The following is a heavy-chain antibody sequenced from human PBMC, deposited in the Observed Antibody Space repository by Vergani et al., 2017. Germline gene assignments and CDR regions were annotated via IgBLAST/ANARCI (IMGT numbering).Heavy chain of an antibody. CDR3: ARSRPYCTSGSCPAI. V-gene: IGHV4-61*02. Sequence: QVKLQESGPGLLKPSQTLSLTCTVSGESIRSGSHYWSWIRQPAGKGPEWIGHIHTGGSTDLNPSFKRRVSIEVDTSKSQFSLKLNSVTVADTAVYYCARSRPYCTSGSCPAIWGQGTLGTVSS. J-gene: IGHJ4*02. D-gene: IGHD2-15*01. CDR1: GESIRSGSHY. CDR2: IHTGGST.